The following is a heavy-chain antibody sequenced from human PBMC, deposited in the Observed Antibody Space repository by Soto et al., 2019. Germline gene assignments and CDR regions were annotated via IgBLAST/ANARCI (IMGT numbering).Heavy chain of an antibody. Sequence: SETLSLTCSVSGVSISSYFWSWIRQAPGRGLEWIGYTYHRGSTNYSPSLKSRVAISLDTSENQFSLKVNSVTAADTAVYYCARIGGYHGPLDYWGQGTPVTSPQ. CDR3: ARIGGYHGPLDY. D-gene: IGHD6-25*01. CDR1: GVSISSYF. J-gene: IGHJ4*02. CDR2: TYHRGST. V-gene: IGHV4-59*01.